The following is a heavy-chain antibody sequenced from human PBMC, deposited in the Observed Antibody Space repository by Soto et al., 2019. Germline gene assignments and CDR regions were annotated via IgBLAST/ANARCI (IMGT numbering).Heavy chain of an antibody. D-gene: IGHD2-8*01. CDR1: GDTFSTYS. J-gene: IGHJ4*02. V-gene: IGHV1-69*13. Sequence: ASEKVSCKASGDTFSTYSISWVRQAPGQGLEWMGGIVPVFRTANYAQKFQGRVTISADESTSTAYMEVSSLRSEDTAMYYCATGKNRINPLNGPRQAFDYWGQGTLVTVSS. CDR2: IVPVFRTA. CDR3: ATGKNRINPLNGPRQAFDY.